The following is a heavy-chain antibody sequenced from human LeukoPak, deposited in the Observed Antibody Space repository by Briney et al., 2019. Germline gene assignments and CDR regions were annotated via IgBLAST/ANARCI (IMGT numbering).Heavy chain of an antibody. CDR1: GFTFSSYS. J-gene: IGHJ4*02. V-gene: IGHV3-21*01. Sequence: PGGSLRLSCAASGFTFSSYSMTWVRQAPGKGLEWVSSISSSSSYIYYADSVKGRFIISRDNAKNSLYLQMNSLRAEDTAVYYCARVAAAAADGTFDYWGQGTLVTVSS. D-gene: IGHD6-13*01. CDR3: ARVAAAAADGTFDY. CDR2: ISSSSSYI.